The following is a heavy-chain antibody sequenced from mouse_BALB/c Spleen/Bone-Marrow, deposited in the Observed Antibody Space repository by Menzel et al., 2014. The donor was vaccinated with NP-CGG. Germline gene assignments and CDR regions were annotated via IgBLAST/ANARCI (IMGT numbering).Heavy chain of an antibody. V-gene: IGHV1-55*01. D-gene: IGHD3-1*01. CDR2: IYPGSGST. CDR1: GYNFTSYW. CDR3: ARFSQLGLLAY. Sequence: QVQLQQPGAELVKPGTSVKLSCKASGYNFTSYWINWVKLRPGQGLEWIGDIYPGSGSTNYNEKFKSKATLTVDTSSSTAYMQLSGLASEDSALYYCARFSQLGLLAYWGQGTLVTVSA. J-gene: IGHJ3*01.